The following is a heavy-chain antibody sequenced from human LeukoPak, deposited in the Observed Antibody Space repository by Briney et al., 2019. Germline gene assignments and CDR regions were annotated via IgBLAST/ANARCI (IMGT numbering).Heavy chain of an antibody. CDR2: INPNSGGT. Sequence: ASVTVSCKASGYTFTDYYMHWVRQAPGQGLEWMGWINPNSGGTNYAQKFQGRVTMTRDTSISTAYMELSRLRSDDTAVYYCATPVIAIPGLPDGDFWGQGTLVTVSS. D-gene: IGHD2-21*01. V-gene: IGHV1-2*02. CDR3: ATPVIAIPGLPDGDF. CDR1: GYTFTDYY. J-gene: IGHJ4*02.